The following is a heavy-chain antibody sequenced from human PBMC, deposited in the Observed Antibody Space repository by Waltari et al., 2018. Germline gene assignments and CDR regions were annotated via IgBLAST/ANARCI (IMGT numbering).Heavy chain of an antibody. CDR1: GGSLTSNRHS. V-gene: IGHV4-39*02. J-gene: IGHJ3*01. CDR2: MSYNGAT. D-gene: IGHD5-12*01. Sequence: QLQLQESGPGLGKPSETLSLTCIVSGGSLTSNRHSWAWIRQPPGQGLEWIGTMSYNGATNSSPSLKSRVTVSRDTSKNHLSLKLDSVTAADTAVYYCATYIGASIGTAAFDVWGQGTMVTVSS. CDR3: ATYIGASIGTAAFDV.